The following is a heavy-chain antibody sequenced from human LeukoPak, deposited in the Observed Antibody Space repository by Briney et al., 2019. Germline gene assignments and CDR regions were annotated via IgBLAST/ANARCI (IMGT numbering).Heavy chain of an antibody. CDR1: GFTFSSYA. J-gene: IGHJ4*02. V-gene: IGHV3-30*04. CDR2: ILYDGSNK. CDR3: ARDLSFDW. Sequence: GGSLRLSCAASGFTFSSYAMHWVRQAPGKGLEWVAVILYDGSNKYYADSVKGRFTISRDNSKNTLYLQMNSLRAEDTAVYYCARDLSFDWWGQGTLVTVSS.